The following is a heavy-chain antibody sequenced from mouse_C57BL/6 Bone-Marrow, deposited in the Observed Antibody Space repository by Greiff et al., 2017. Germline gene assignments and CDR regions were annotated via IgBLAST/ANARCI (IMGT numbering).Heavy chain of an antibody. J-gene: IGHJ3*01. D-gene: IGHD1-1*01. Sequence: VHVKQSVAELVRPGASVKLSCTASGFNIKNTYMHWVKQRPEQGLEWIGRIDPEDGDTEYAPKFPGKATMTADTSSNTAYLQLSSLTSEDTAVYYCTTYYYGSSYPAWFAYWGQGTLVTVSA. CDR1: GFNIKNTY. CDR2: IDPEDGDT. V-gene: IGHV14-1*01. CDR3: TTYYYGSSYPAWFAY.